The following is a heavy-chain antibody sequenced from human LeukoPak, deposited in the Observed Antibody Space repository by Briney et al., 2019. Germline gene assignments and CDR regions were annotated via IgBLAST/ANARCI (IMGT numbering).Heavy chain of an antibody. CDR1: GYTFTSYG. J-gene: IGHJ5*02. V-gene: IGHV1-18*01. CDR3: ARDADSSGYSNWFDP. Sequence: ASVKVSCKASGYTFTSYGISWVRQAPGLGLEWMGWISAYNDNTNYAQKLQGRVTMTTDTSASTAYMELRSLRSDDTAVYYCARDADSSGYSNWFDPWGQGTLVTVSS. D-gene: IGHD3-22*01. CDR2: ISAYNDNT.